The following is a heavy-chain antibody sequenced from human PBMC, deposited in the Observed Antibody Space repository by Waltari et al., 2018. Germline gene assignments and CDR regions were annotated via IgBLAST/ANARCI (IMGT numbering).Heavy chain of an antibody. D-gene: IGHD4-4*01. CDR3: ARGLERDGYSN. Sequence: QVQLQQWGAGLLKPSETLSLTCAVYGGSFSGYYWSWIRQPPGKGLEWIGEINHSGSTNYNPSLKSRVTISVDTSKNQFSLKLSSVTAADTAVYYCARGLERDGYSNWGQGTLVTVSS. J-gene: IGHJ4*02. CDR2: INHSGST. CDR1: GGSFSGYY. V-gene: IGHV4-34*01.